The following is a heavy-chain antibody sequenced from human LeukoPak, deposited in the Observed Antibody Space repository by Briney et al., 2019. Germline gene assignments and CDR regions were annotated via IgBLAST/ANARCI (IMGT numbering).Heavy chain of an antibody. Sequence: SETLSLTCTVSGGSISSYYWSWIRQPAGKGLEWIVRIYTSGSTNYNPSLKSRVTMSVDTSKNQFSLKLSSVTAADTAVYYCARGYSSGWYKWFDPWGQGTLVTVSS. D-gene: IGHD6-19*01. CDR3: ARGYSSGWYKWFDP. CDR2: IYTSGST. CDR1: GGSISSYY. V-gene: IGHV4-4*07. J-gene: IGHJ5*02.